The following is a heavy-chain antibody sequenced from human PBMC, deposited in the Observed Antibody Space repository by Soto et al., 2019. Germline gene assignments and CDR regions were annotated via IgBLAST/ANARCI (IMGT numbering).Heavy chain of an antibody. V-gene: IGHV3-9*01. CDR3: ATNGEFDY. J-gene: IGHJ4*02. D-gene: IGHD2-8*01. CDR1: GFTFDDYA. Sequence: EVQLVESGGGLVQPGRSLRLSCAASGFTFDDYAMHWVRQAPGKGLEWVSGISWNSGSIGYADSVKGRFTISRDNAKNSLYLQLNSLRAEDTALYYCATNGEFDYWGQGTLVTVSS. CDR2: ISWNSGSI.